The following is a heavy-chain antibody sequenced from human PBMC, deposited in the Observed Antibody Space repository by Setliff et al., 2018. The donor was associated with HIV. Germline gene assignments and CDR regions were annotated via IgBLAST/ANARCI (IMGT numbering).Heavy chain of an antibody. Sequence: SETLSLTCTVSGGSISSSSYYWGWIRQPPGKGLEWIGRISYSGSTYYNPSLKSRVTISVDTSKNQCSLKLSSVTAADTAVYYCARHRHNWYPEEFDYWGQGTRGTVS. CDR2: ISYSGST. CDR1: GGSISSSSYY. V-gene: IGHV4-39*01. J-gene: IGHJ4*02. D-gene: IGHD1-20*01. CDR3: ARHRHNWYPEEFDY.